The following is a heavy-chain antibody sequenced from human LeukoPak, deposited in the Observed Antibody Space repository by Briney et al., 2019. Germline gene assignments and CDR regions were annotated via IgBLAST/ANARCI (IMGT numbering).Heavy chain of an antibody. V-gene: IGHV3-23*01. Sequence: PGGSLRLSCAASGFTFSSCAMSWVRQAPGKGLEWVSAISGSGGSTYYADSVKGRFTISRDNSKNTLYLHMNSLRAEDTAVYYCAKDHRRIAVAGRGSGGYFDYWGQGTLVTVSS. CDR1: GFTFSSCA. D-gene: IGHD6-19*01. J-gene: IGHJ4*02. CDR2: ISGSGGST. CDR3: AKDHRRIAVAGRGSGGYFDY.